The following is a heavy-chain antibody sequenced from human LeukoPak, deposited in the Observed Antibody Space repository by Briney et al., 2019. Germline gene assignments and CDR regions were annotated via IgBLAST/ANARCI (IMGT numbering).Heavy chain of an antibody. Sequence: ASVKVSCKASGGTFSSYAISWVRQAPGQGLEWMGGIIPIFGTANHAQKFQGRVTITADESTSTAYMELSSLRSEGTAIYYCARDNSVGDNAWWFDPWGQGTLVTVSS. CDR3: ARDNSVGDNAWWFDP. CDR1: GGTFSSYA. CDR2: IIPIFGTA. J-gene: IGHJ5*02. V-gene: IGHV1-69*13. D-gene: IGHD1-26*01.